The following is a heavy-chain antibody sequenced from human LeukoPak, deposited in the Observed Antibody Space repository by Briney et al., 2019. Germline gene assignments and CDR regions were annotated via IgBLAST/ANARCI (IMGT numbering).Heavy chain of an antibody. CDR2: IYYSGST. Sequence: SETLSLTCTVSGGSISSYYWSWIRQPPGKGLEWIGYIYYSGSTNYNPSLKSRVTMSVDTSQNQFSLKLSSVTAADTAVYYCARAVSLVRGVIVYSFDYWGQGTLVTVSS. J-gene: IGHJ4*02. V-gene: IGHV4-59*01. CDR3: ARAVSLVRGVIVYSFDY. CDR1: GGSISSYY. D-gene: IGHD3-10*01.